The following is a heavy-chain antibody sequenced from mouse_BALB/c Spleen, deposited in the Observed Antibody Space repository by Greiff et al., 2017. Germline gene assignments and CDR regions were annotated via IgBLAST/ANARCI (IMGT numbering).Heavy chain of an antibody. CDR3: VRQIYYYDYDGFAY. CDR1: GFTFNTYA. V-gene: IGHV10-1*02. J-gene: IGHJ3*01. Sequence: EVMLVESGGGLVQPKGSLKLSCAASGFTFNTYAMNWVRQAPGKGLEWVARIRSKSNNYATYYADSVKDRFTISRDDSQSMLYLQMNNLKTEDTAMYYCVRQIYYYDYDGFAYWGQGTLVTVSA. CDR2: IRSKSNNYAT. D-gene: IGHD2-4*01.